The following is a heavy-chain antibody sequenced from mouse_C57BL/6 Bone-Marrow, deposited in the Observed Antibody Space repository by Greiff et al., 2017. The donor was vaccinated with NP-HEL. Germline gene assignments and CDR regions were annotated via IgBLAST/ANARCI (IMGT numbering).Heavy chain of an antibody. CDR3: ARDLTTVVAGGYFDY. J-gene: IGHJ2*01. Sequence: EVQLQQSGGGLVKPGGSLKLSCAASGFTFSSYAMSWVRQTPEKRLEWVATISDGGSYTYYPDNVKGRFTISRDNAKNNLYLQMSHLKSEDTAMYYCARDLTTVVAGGYFDYWGQGTTLTVSS. CDR1: GFTFSSYA. D-gene: IGHD1-1*01. V-gene: IGHV5-4*01. CDR2: ISDGGSYT.